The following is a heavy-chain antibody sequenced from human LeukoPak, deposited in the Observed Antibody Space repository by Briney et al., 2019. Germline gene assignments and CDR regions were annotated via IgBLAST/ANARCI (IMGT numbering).Heavy chain of an antibody. Sequence: GGSLRLSCAGSGFTFSEAWMNWVRQAPGKGLEWVGRIKRKTDDGPTDYAAPVKGRFTVSRDDSKNTVYLQMNSLKTEDTAVYYCAAGTGTSDFDYWGQGTLVTVSS. CDR1: GFTFSEAW. V-gene: IGHV3-15*01. CDR2: IKRKTDDGPT. J-gene: IGHJ4*02. D-gene: IGHD1-7*01. CDR3: AAGTGTSDFDY.